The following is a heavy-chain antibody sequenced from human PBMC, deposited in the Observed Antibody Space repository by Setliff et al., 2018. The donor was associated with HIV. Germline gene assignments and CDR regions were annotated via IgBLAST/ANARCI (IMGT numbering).Heavy chain of an antibody. CDR2: IIPIFNTG. CDR1: GGIFINSA. CDR3: TTGRHYYDSSDYPANPFDV. V-gene: IGHV1-69*13. J-gene: IGHJ3*01. D-gene: IGHD3-22*01. Sequence: SVTVSCKASGGIFINSAFSWVRQAPGQGLEWMGSIIPIFNTGNYAQKFQNRVTITADESTSTAYMELSSLRSEDTAVYFCTTGRHYYDSSDYPANPFDVWGQGTMVTVS.